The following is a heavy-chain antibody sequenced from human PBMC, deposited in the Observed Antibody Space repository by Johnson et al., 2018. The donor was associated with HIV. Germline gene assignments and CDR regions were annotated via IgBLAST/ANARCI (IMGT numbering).Heavy chain of an antibody. CDR3: ARTSLEWLLFAFDI. Sequence: EVQLVESGGGVVRPGESLRLSCAASGFTFDDYAMSWVRQAPGKGLEWVSGINWNGGKTAYADSVKGRFTISRDNAKNSLYLQMNSLRAEDTAVYYCARTSLEWLLFAFDIWGQGTMVTVSS. CDR2: INWNGGKT. V-gene: IGHV3-20*04. D-gene: IGHD3-3*01. CDR1: GFTFDDYA. J-gene: IGHJ3*02.